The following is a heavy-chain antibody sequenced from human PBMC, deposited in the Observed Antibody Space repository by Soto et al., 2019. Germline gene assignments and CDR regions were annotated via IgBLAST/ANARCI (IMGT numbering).Heavy chain of an antibody. CDR2: INSDGSST. J-gene: IGHJ4*02. CDR1: GFTFSSYW. CDR3: ARDRTAASAGY. V-gene: IGHV3-74*01. Sequence: GGSVRLSCAASGFTFSSYWMHWVRQTPGEGLVWVSRINSDGSSTIYADSVKGRFTISRDNAKNTLYLQMNSLRAEDTAVYYCARDRTAASAGYWGQGTLVTVSS. D-gene: IGHD2-2*01.